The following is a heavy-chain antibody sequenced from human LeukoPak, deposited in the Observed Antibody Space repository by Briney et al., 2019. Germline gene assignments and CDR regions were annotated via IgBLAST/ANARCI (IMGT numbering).Heavy chain of an antibody. V-gene: IGHV3-30*02. CDR3: ARDRALYRSSTPDV. CDR1: GFNFRSYG. CDR2: IRYDETNK. Sequence: PAGGSLRLSCAASGFNFRSYGMHWVRQAPGKGLEWVAFIRYDETNKYYADSVKGRFTISRDNAKNSLYLQMNSLRAEDTAVYYCARDRALYRSSTPDVWGKGTTVTVSS. J-gene: IGHJ6*04. D-gene: IGHD2-2*01.